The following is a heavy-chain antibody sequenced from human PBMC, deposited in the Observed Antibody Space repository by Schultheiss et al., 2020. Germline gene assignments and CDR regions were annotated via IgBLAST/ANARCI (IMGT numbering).Heavy chain of an antibody. J-gene: IGHJ4*02. CDR1: GGSISSGTYY. Sequence: SQTLSLTCSVSGGSISSGTYYWSWIRQPAGKGLEWIGRVYSTGSTNYNPSLKSRVTISVDTSKNQFSLKLSSVTAADTAVYYCATLGYSSGWYHWYFDYWGQGTLVTVSS. CDR3: ATLGYSSGWYHWYFDY. D-gene: IGHD6-19*01. CDR2: VYSTGST. V-gene: IGHV4-61*02.